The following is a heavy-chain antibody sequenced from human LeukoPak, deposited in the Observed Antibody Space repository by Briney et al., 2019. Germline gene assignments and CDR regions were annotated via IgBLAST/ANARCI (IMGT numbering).Heavy chain of an antibody. J-gene: IGHJ4*02. Sequence: GGSLRLSRAVSGFTFSSYAMSWVRQAPGKGLEWVSVISGSGGKTFYADSVKGRFTISRDNSKNTLYLQMNSLRDEDTAVYYCAKDWKEVAYCSGGSCYSDYWGQGTLVIVSS. D-gene: IGHD2-15*01. CDR1: GFTFSSYA. V-gene: IGHV3-23*01. CDR3: AKDWKEVAYCSGGSCYSDY. CDR2: ISGSGGKT.